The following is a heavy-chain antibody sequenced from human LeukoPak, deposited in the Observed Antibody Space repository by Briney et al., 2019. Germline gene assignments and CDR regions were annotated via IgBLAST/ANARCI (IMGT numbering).Heavy chain of an antibody. CDR3: AREIHLGYYGEQYYFDY. V-gene: IGHV3-48*01. CDR1: GFTFSSYS. Sequence: GGSLRLSCAASGFTFSSYSMNWVRQAPGKGLEWVSYISSSSSTIYYADSVKGRFTISRDNAKNSLYLQMNSLRAEDTAVYYCAREIHLGYYGEQYYFDYWGQGTLVTVSS. CDR2: ISSSSSTI. D-gene: IGHD4-17*01. J-gene: IGHJ4*02.